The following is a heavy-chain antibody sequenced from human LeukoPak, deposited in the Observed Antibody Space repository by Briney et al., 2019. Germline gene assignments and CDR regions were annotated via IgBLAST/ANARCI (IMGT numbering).Heavy chain of an antibody. CDR1: GGAITNYY. Sequence: SETLSLTCSVSGGAITNYYWNWIRQPPGKGLEWIGYIYYSGSTYYNPSLKSRVTISVDTSKNQFSLKLSSVTAADTAVYYCARDTGWVYDSSGYYDYWGQGTLVTVSS. J-gene: IGHJ4*02. D-gene: IGHD3-22*01. CDR3: ARDTGWVYDSSGYYDY. V-gene: IGHV4-59*12. CDR2: IYYSGST.